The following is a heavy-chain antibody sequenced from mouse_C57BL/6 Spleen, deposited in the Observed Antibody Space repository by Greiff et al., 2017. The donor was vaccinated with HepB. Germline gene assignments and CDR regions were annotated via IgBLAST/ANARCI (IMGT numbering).Heavy chain of an antibody. CDR2: IDPANGNT. Sequence: VQLQQSVAELVRPGASVKLSCTASGFNIKNTYMHWVKQRPEQGLEWIGRIDPANGNTKYAPKFQGKATITADTSSNTAYLQLSSLTSEDTAIYYCARRGLITTVVADWYFDVWGTGTTVTVSS. V-gene: IGHV14-3*01. CDR3: ARRGLITTVVADWYFDV. J-gene: IGHJ1*03. D-gene: IGHD1-1*01. CDR1: GFNIKNTY.